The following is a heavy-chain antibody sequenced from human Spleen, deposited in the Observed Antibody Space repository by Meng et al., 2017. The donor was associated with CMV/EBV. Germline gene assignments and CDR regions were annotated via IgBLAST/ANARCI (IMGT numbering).Heavy chain of an antibody. CDR1: GGTLSSYA. D-gene: IGHD5-18*01. V-gene: IGHV1-69*01. J-gene: IGHJ4*02. CDR2: IIPIFGTA. Sequence: VQPGVMVKKPEPPVKVVCKASGGTLSSYAISCVRQATEQGLELMGGIIPIFGTANYAQKFQGRVTITADEYTSTAYMELSSLRSEDTAVYFCARDSGGASYGYNYWGQGTLVTVSS. CDR3: ARDSGGASYGYNY.